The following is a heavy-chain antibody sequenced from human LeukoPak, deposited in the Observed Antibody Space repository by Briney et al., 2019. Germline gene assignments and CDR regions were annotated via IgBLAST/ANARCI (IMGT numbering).Heavy chain of an antibody. CDR2: ICGGGGST. CDR1: GFTFTSYA. V-gene: IGHV3-23*01. CDR3: AKAAAMVTAYYNYYYMDV. J-gene: IGHJ6*03. D-gene: IGHD5-18*01. Sequence: GGSLRLSCAASGFTFTSYAMSWVRQAPGKGLEWVSAICGGGGSTYYGDSVKGRFTISRDNSKNTLYLQMNSLRAEDTAVYYCAKAAAMVTAYYNYYYMDVWGKGTTVTVSS.